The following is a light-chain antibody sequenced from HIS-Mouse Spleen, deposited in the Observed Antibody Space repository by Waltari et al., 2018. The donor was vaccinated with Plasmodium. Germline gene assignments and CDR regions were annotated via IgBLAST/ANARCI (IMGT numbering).Light chain of an antibody. CDR1: ALPKQY. CDR2: TDS. Sequence: SYELTQPPSVSVSPGQTARITCSGDALPKQYAYWYQQKPGQAPVLVIYTDSERPSGIPERFSGSSSGTTVTLTISGVQAEDDADYYCQSADSSGTYRVFGGGTKLTVL. V-gene: IGLV3-25*03. J-gene: IGLJ2*01. CDR3: QSADSSGTYRV.